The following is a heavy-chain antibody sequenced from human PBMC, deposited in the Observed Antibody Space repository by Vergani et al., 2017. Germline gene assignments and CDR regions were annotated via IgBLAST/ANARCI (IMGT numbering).Heavy chain of an antibody. CDR2: IYYSGST. J-gene: IGHJ4*02. V-gene: IGHV4-59*01. CDR1: GGSISSYY. D-gene: IGHD2-21*01. Sequence: QLQLQESGPGLVKPSETLSLTCTVSGGSISSYYWSWIRQPPGKGLEWIGYIYYSGSTNYNPSLKSRVTISVDTSKNQFSLKLSCVIAADTAVYYCARGALWWLRQIDSWGQGTLVTVSS. CDR3: ARGALWWLRQIDS.